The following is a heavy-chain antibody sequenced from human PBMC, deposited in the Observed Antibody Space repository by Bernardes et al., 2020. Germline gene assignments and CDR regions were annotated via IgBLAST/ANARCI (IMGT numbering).Heavy chain of an antibody. CDR3: ARDHSSARWEPQWNYGMDV. CDR2: IYYSGST. Sequence: ETLSLTCTVSGGSISSYYWSWIRQPPGKGLEWIGYIYYSGSTNYNPSLKSRVTISVDTSKNQFSLKLSSVTAADTAVYYCARDHSSARWEPQWNYGMDVWGQGTTVTVSS. V-gene: IGHV4-59*01. J-gene: IGHJ6*02. CDR1: GGSISSYY. D-gene: IGHD1-26*01.